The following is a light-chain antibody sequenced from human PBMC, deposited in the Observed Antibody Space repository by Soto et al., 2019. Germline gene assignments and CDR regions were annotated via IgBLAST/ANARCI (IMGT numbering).Light chain of an antibody. V-gene: IGKV3-15*01. Sequence: EIVMTQSPVTLSVSPGERVTLSCRGSQSVSSNLAWYQQKPGQAPRLLIYDASTRATGIPARFGGSGSGTEFTLTISSLQSEDFAVYYCQQYNNWPGWAFGQGTKVE. CDR3: QQYNNWPGWA. CDR2: DAS. CDR1: QSVSSN. J-gene: IGKJ1*01.